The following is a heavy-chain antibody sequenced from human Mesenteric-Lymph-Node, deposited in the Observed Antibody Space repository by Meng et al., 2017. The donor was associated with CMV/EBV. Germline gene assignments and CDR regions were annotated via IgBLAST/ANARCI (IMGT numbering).Heavy chain of an antibody. J-gene: IGHJ6*02. CDR1: GFTFSFYD. CDR3: ARDTGGGYRYGMDV. Sequence: GGSLRLSCAASGFTFSFYDMTWVRQAPGRGLEWVSSISSSSSYIYYADSVKGQFTVSRDNAKNSLFLQMNSLRAEDTAVYYCARDTGGGYRYGMDVWGPGTTVTVSS. D-gene: IGHD1-26*01. CDR2: ISSSSSYI. V-gene: IGHV3-21*01.